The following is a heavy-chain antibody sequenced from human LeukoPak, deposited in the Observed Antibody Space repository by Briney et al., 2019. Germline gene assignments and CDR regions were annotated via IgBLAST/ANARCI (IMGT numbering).Heavy chain of an antibody. CDR3: ARDLLAPRPGWFAP. CDR1: GYTFTTYG. J-gene: IGHJ5*02. D-gene: IGHD6-6*01. V-gene: IGHV1-18*01. Sequence: ASVKVSCKASGYTFTTYGINWVRLAPGQRLEWLGWISAYNVNTNYAQKFQGRVTMTTDTSTSTAYMELRSLRSDDTAVYYCARDLLAPRPGWFAPWGQGTLVTVSS. CDR2: ISAYNVNT.